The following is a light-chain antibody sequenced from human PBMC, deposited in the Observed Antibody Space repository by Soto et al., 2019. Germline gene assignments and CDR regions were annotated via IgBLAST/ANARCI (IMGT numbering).Light chain of an antibody. CDR3: QQRYNWPRT. J-gene: IGKJ1*01. V-gene: IGKV3-11*01. Sequence: IVLTQSPATMSLISGERGPLSCRASQSISSYLAWYQQKPGQAPRLLIYDASNRATGIPARFSGSGSGTDFTLTISSLEPEDFAVYYCQQRYNWPRTFGQGTKADIK. CDR1: QSISSY. CDR2: DAS.